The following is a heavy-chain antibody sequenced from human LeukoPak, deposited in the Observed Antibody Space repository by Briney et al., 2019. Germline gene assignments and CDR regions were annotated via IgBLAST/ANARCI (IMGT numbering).Heavy chain of an antibody. J-gene: IGHJ4*02. CDR2: ISGSGGST. V-gene: IGHV3-23*01. CDR1: GFTFSNQG. Sequence: GASLRLSCAASGFTFSNQGMGWVLQAPGKGLEWVSSISGSGGSTYYADSVKGRFTISRDNSKNTLYLQMNTLRAEDTAVYYCAPLSIPSGEFDYWGQGTLVTVSS. CDR3: APLSIPSGEFDY. D-gene: IGHD2-2*01.